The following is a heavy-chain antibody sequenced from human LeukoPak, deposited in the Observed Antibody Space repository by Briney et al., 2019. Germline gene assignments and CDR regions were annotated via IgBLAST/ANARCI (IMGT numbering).Heavy chain of an antibody. D-gene: IGHD4-23*01. V-gene: IGHV3-48*02. Sequence: GGSLRLSCAASGFTFSSYSMNWVRQAPGKGLEWVSYIGTSSSTIYYADSVKGRFTISRDNAKNSLYLQMNSLRDEDTAVYYCARHDYAGNSGDYWGQGTLVTVSS. CDR1: GFTFSSYS. CDR2: IGTSSSTI. J-gene: IGHJ4*02. CDR3: ARHDYAGNSGDY.